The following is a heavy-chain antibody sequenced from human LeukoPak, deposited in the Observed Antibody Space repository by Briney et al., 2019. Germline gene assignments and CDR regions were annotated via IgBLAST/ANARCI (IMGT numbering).Heavy chain of an antibody. D-gene: IGHD5-12*01. Sequence: ASVKVSCKASGNTFTTYGISWVRQAPGQGLEWMGWISVYNGNTNYAQKLQGRITMTTDTSTSTAYMELRSLRSDGTAVYYCARDEGYSGYEDDAFDLWGQGTMVTVSS. CDR2: ISVYNGNT. V-gene: IGHV1-18*04. J-gene: IGHJ3*01. CDR3: ARDEGYSGYEDDAFDL. CDR1: GNTFTTYG.